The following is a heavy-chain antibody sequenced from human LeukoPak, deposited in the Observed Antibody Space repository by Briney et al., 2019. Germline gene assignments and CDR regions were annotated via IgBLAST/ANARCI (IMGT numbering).Heavy chain of an antibody. Sequence: GGSLRLSCAASGFTFSSFGMIWVRQAPGKGLEWVSYISSSSSTIYYADSVKGRFTISRDNAKNSLYLQMNSLRAEDTALYYCASGGIYYGAAFDFWGQGTLVTVSS. J-gene: IGHJ4*02. CDR2: ISSSSSTI. D-gene: IGHD1-26*01. V-gene: IGHV3-48*01. CDR1: GFTFSSFG. CDR3: ASGGIYYGAAFDF.